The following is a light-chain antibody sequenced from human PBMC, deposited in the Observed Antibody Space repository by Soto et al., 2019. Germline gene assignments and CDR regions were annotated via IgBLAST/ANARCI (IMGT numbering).Light chain of an antibody. CDR3: QKCKVAPFT. V-gene: IGKV3-20*01. Sequence: VLTQSPGSLSLSPGERATLSCKTSQSSGSNFVAWYQQKPGQAPRLLIHASVIRATGIPDRFSGSASGTEFTLTISSLQSEDVATYYCQKCKVAPFTFGGGTKVDIK. CDR2: ASV. CDR1: QSSGSNF. J-gene: IGKJ4*01.